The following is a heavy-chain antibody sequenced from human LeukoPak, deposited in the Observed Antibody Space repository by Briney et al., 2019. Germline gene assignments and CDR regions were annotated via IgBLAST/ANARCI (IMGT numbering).Heavy chain of an antibody. CDR3: ASVYGSSGYYPF. Sequence: SETLSLTCAVYGGSFSGYYWSWLRQHPGKGLEWLGEINHSGSTNYNPSLKSRVTISVDTSKNQFSLKLSSVTAADTAVYYCASVYGSSGYYPFWGQGTLVTVSS. J-gene: IGHJ4*02. V-gene: IGHV4-34*01. CDR1: GGSFSGYY. D-gene: IGHD3-22*01. CDR2: INHSGST.